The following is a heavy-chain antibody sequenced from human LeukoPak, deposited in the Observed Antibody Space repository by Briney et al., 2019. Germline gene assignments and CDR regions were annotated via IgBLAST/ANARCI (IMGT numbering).Heavy chain of an antibody. J-gene: IGHJ3*02. CDR1: GGTFSSYA. Sequence: ASVKVSCMASGGTFSSYAISWVRQAPGQGLEWMGGIIPIFGTANYAQKFQGRVTITADESTSTAYMELSSLRSEDTAVYYCARPLNYYDSSGYFAFDIWGQGTMVTVSS. CDR3: ARPLNYYDSSGYFAFDI. CDR2: IIPIFGTA. D-gene: IGHD3-22*01. V-gene: IGHV1-69*01.